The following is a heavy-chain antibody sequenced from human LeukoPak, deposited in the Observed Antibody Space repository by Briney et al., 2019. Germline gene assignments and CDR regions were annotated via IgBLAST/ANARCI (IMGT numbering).Heavy chain of an antibody. CDR3: ARDLPTGY. Sequence: PSETLSLTCTVSGGSISSYYWSWIRQPPGKGLEWIGEINHSGSTNYNPSLKSRVTISVDTSKNQFSLKLSSVTAADTAVYYCARDLPTGYWGQGTLVTVSS. D-gene: IGHD4-17*01. CDR2: INHSGST. J-gene: IGHJ4*02. V-gene: IGHV4-34*01. CDR1: GGSISSYY.